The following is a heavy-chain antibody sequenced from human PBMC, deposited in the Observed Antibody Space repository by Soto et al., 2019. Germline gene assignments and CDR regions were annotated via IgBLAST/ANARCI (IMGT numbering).Heavy chain of an antibody. J-gene: IGHJ4*02. CDR1: GGTFSSYA. D-gene: IGHD3-22*01. CDR3: ARVHDYDSSGPSPYYFDS. CDR2: LIPIFGTA. Sequence: QVQLVQSGAEVKKPGSSVKVSCKASGGTFSSYAISWVRQAPGQGLEWMGGLIPIFGTANYAQKFQGRGTITADESTSTAYMELSSLRSEDTAVYYCARVHDYDSSGPSPYYFDSWGQGTLVTVSS. V-gene: IGHV1-69*01.